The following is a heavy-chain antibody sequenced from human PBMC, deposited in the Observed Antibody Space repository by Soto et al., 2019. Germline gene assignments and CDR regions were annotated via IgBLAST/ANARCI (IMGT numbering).Heavy chain of an antibody. CDR2: ISGSGGST. CDR1: GFTFSSYA. Sequence: LRLSCAASGFTFSSYAMSWVRQAPGKGLEWVSAISGSGGSTYYADSVKGRFTISRDNSKNTLYLQMNSLRAEDTAVYYCAKDNYYDSSAYYDYWGQGTMVTVYS. V-gene: IGHV3-23*01. D-gene: IGHD3-22*01. CDR3: AKDNYYDSSAYYDY. J-gene: IGHJ4*02.